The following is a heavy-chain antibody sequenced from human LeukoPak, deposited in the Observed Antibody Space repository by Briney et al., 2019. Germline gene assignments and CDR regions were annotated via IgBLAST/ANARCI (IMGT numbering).Heavy chain of an antibody. CDR2: IYYSGST. Sequence: SETLSLTCTVSGGSISSYYWSWIRQPPGEGLEWIGYIYYSGSTNYNPSLKSRVTISVDTSKNQFSLKLSSVTAADTAVYYCARDYYDSSGYYARLGYWGQGTLVTVSS. CDR1: GGSISSYY. CDR3: ARDYYDSSGYYARLGY. V-gene: IGHV4-59*01. J-gene: IGHJ4*02. D-gene: IGHD3-22*01.